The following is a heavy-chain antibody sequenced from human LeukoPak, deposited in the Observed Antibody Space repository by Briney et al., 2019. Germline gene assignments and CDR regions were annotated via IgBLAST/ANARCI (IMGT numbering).Heavy chain of an antibody. J-gene: IGHJ5*02. CDR1: GGSISSSSYY. CDR3: ARLYDSSGYYRNWFDP. CDR2: IYYSGST. D-gene: IGHD3-22*01. Sequence: SETLSLTCTVSGGSISSSSYYWGWIRQPPGKGLEWIGSIYYSGSTYYNPSLKSRVTIPVDTSKNQFSLKLSSVTAADTAVYYCARLYDSSGYYRNWFDPWGQGTLVTVSS. V-gene: IGHV4-39*01.